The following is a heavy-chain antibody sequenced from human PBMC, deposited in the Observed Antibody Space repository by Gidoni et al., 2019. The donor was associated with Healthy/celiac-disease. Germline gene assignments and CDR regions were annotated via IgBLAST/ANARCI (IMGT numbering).Heavy chain of an antibody. J-gene: IGHJ4*02. Sequence: QVQLVESGGGVVQPGRSLRPSCAASGFIFSSYAMHWVRQAPGKGLEWVAVISYDGSNKYYADSVKGRFTISRDNSKNTLYLQMNSLRAEDTAVYYCAREEGVEMATTLFDYWGQGTLVTVSS. CDR3: AREEGVEMATTLFDY. CDR2: ISYDGSNK. D-gene: IGHD5-12*01. V-gene: IGHV3-30-3*01. CDR1: GFIFSSYA.